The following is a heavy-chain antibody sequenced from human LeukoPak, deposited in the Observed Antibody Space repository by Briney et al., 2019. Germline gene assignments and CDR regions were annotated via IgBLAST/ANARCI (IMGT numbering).Heavy chain of an antibody. D-gene: IGHD2-2*01. Sequence: GSLRLSCAASGFTFSNAWMSWVRQPPGKGLEWIGEINHSGSTNYNPSLKSRVTISVDTSKNQFSLKLSSVTAADTAVYYCASRSRYCSSTSCRPLDDYWGQGTLVTVSS. CDR2: INHSGST. CDR3: ASRSRYCSSTSCRPLDDY. J-gene: IGHJ4*02. CDR1: GFTFSNAW. V-gene: IGHV4-34*01.